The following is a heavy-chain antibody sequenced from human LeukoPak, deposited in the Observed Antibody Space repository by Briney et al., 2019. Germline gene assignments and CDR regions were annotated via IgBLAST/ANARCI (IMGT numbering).Heavy chain of an antibody. J-gene: IGHJ4*02. CDR3: ASRPGGGYYYDSSGYSN. Sequence: ASVKVSCKASGGTFSSYAISWVRQAPGQGLEWMGRIIPILGIANYAQKFQGRVTITADKSTSTAYMELSSLRSEDTAVYHCASRPGGGYYYDSSGYSNWGQGTLVTVSS. D-gene: IGHD3-22*01. CDR2: IIPILGIA. V-gene: IGHV1-69*04. CDR1: GGTFSSYA.